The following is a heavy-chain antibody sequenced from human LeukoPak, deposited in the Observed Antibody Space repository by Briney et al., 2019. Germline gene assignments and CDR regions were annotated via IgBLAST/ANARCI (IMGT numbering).Heavy chain of an antibody. CDR3: ARGARYFGWLLYNAFDI. J-gene: IGHJ3*02. CDR2: INHSGST. D-gene: IGHD3-9*01. Sequence: PSETLSLTCAVYGGSFSGYYWSWIRQPPGKGLEWIGEINHSGSTNYNPSLKSRVTISVDTSKNQFSLKLSSVTAADTAVYYCARGARYFGWLLYNAFDIWGQGTMVTVSS. V-gene: IGHV4-34*01. CDR1: GGSFSGYY.